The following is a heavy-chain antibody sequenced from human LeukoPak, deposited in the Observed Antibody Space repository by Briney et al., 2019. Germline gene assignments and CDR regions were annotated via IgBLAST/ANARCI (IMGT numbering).Heavy chain of an antibody. CDR1: GGSISSYY. CDR3: AREKDGYCSSTSCLVFDY. D-gene: IGHD2-2*03. Sequence: SETLSLTCTVSGGSISSYYWSWIRQPAGKGLEWIGRIYTSGSTNYNPSLKSRVTMSVDTSKNQFSLKLSSVTAADTAVYYCAREKDGYCSSTSCLVFDYWGQGTLVTVSS. CDR2: IYTSGST. V-gene: IGHV4-4*07. J-gene: IGHJ4*02.